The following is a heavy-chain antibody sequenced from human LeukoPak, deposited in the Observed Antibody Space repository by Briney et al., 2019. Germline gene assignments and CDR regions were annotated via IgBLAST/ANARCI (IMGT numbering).Heavy chain of an antibody. Sequence: SVKVSCKASGYTFTSYGISWVRQAPRQGLEWMGGIIPIFGTANYAQKFQGRVTITADESTSTAYMELSSLRSEDTAVYYCASPRYCSSTGCYAGGEYWGQGTLVTVSS. J-gene: IGHJ4*02. CDR1: GYTFTSYG. D-gene: IGHD2-2*01. CDR2: IIPIFGTA. CDR3: ASPRYCSSTGCYAGGEY. V-gene: IGHV1-69*13.